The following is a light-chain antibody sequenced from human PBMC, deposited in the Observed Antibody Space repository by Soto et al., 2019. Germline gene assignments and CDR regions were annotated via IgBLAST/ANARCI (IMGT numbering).Light chain of an antibody. J-gene: IGLJ1*01. CDR2: EVN. CDR3: TSYAGGNHV. Sequence: QSALTQPPSASGSPGQSVTISCTGTSSDVGGYNYVSWYQQYPGKVPKLMTYEVNKRPSGVPDRFSGSKSGNTASLTVSGLQAEDESDYYCTSYAGGNHVFGTGTKLTVL. V-gene: IGLV2-8*01. CDR1: SSDVGGYNY.